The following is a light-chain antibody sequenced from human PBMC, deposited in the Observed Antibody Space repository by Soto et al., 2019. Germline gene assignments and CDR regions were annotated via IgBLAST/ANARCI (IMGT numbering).Light chain of an antibody. V-gene: IGKV1-39*01. CDR2: TPS. CDR1: QSIRTS. CDR3: QQTTSTLDS. Sequence: DIQETQSPSSLSASVGDRVTITCRASQSIRTSSNWYQQRPGKPPKLLIHTPSSLQTGVPSRFSGSGFGTDVSHTFSMLQPEDFATFYCQQTTSTLDSFGQWPQLEI. J-gene: IGKJ2*03.